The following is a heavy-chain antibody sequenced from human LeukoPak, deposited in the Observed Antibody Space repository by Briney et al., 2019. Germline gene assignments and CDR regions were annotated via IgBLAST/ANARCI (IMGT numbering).Heavy chain of an antibody. J-gene: IGHJ4*02. V-gene: IGHV1-69*05. D-gene: IGHD1-1*01. CDR1: GDTFSSYA. CDR2: IIPIFGTA. CDR3: ARDRTTAPHSHYYFDY. Sequence: GSSVKVSCKASGDTFSSYAISWVRHAPGQGLEWMGGIIPIFGTANYAQKLQGRLTITTEESTRTPSPGRSSLRSEDTAVYYCARDRTTAPHSHYYFDYWGQGTLVTVSS.